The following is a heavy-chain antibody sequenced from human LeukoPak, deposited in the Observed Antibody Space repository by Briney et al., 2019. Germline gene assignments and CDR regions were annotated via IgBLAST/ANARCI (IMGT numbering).Heavy chain of an antibody. CDR1: GFTFSSYA. CDR3: ARDLEGSGSFYRPSYDY. CDR2: ISGSGGST. Sequence: GGSLRLSCAASGFTFSSYAMNWVRQAPGKGLEWVSAISGSGGSTYYADSVKGRFTISRDNAKNSLYLQMTSLRAEDTAVYYCARDLEGSGSFYRPSYDYWGQGTLVTVSS. V-gene: IGHV3-23*01. J-gene: IGHJ4*02. D-gene: IGHD3-10*01.